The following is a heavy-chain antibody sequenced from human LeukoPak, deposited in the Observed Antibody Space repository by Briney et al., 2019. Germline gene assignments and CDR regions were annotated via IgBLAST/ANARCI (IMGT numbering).Heavy chain of an antibody. D-gene: IGHD2-15*01. CDR1: GYTFTSYG. CDR2: ISAYNGNT. J-gene: IGHJ3*02. V-gene: IGHV1-18*04. Sequence: ASVKVFCKASGYTFTSYGISWVRQAPGQGLEGMGWISAYNGNTNYAQKLQGRVTMTTDTSTSTAYMELRSLRSDDTAVYYCAGATCCCLYAFDIWGQGTMVTVSS. CDR3: AGATCCCLYAFDI.